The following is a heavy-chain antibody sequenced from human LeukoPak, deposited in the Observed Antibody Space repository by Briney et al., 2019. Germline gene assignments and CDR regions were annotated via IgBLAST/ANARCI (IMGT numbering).Heavy chain of an antibody. CDR1: GGSISSYY. J-gene: IGHJ4*02. D-gene: IGHD3-22*01. CDR3: ARSYYYDSSGYSEPYYFDY. Sequence: SETLSLTCTVSGGSISSYYWSRIRQPPGKGLEWIGYIYYSGSTNYNPSLKSRVTISVDTSKNQFSLKLSSVTAADTAVYYCARSYYYDSSGYSEPYYFDYWGQGTLATVSS. CDR2: IYYSGST. V-gene: IGHV4-59*08.